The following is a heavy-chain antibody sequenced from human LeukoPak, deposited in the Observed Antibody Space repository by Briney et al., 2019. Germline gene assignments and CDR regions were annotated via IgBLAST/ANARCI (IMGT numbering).Heavy chain of an antibody. CDR1: GYTFTGYY. CDR3: ARDRGSGELSYYFDY. J-gene: IGHJ4*02. CDR2: INPNSGGT. D-gene: IGHD3-16*02. V-gene: IGHV1-2*06. Sequence: GASVKVSCKASGYTFTGYYIHWVRQAPGQGLEWMGRINPNSGGTNYAQKFQGRVTMTRDTSISTAYMELSRLRSDDTAVYYCARDRGSGELSYYFDYWGQGTLVTASS.